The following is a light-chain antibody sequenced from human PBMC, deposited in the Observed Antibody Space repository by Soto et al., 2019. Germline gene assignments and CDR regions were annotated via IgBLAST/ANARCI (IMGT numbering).Light chain of an antibody. J-gene: IGKJ1*01. CDR3: QQYNNWPTWT. V-gene: IGKV3-15*01. CDR2: VAS. Sequence: EIVMTQSPATLSVSPGERATLSCRASQSVSSNLAWYQQKPGQAPRLLIYVASNRATGIPARVSGSGSGTEFTLTMSSLQSEDFAVYYCQQYNNWPTWTFGQGTKVEIK. CDR1: QSVSSN.